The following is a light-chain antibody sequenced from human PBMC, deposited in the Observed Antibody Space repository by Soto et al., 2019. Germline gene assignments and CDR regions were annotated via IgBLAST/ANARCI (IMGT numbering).Light chain of an antibody. CDR1: QNINNY. CDR2: DAS. CDR3: QQYDNLPT. Sequence: DIQIAQSPSSLSSSVRERVTITCQASQNINNYLNWYQQKPGRAPKLLIYDASNLEAGVPSRFRGSGSGTDFTFTISRLQPEDIATYYCQQYDNLPTFGQGTRLEIK. V-gene: IGKV1-33*01. J-gene: IGKJ5*01.